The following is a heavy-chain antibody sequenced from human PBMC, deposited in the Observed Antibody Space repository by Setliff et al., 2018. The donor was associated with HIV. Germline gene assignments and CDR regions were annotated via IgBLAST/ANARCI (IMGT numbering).Heavy chain of an antibody. D-gene: IGHD4-4*01. Sequence: HPGGSLRLSCAASGFTFSTFWMTWLRRAPGRGLEWVANIKQDGSDMHYIESVKGRFTIFRDNAKNSVFLQMNSLRADDTATYYCVRDLTTIVTRKVFDFWGQGTMVTVSS. J-gene: IGHJ3*01. CDR3: VRDLTTIVTRKVFDF. CDR1: GFTFSTFW. CDR2: IKQDGSDM. V-gene: IGHV3-7*01.